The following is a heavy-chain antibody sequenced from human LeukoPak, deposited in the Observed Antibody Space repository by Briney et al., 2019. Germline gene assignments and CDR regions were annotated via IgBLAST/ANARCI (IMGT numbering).Heavy chain of an antibody. CDR3: AKGEDYGSGTVHFAS. J-gene: IGHJ4*02. Sequence: SETLSLTCAVSGGSISSSNWWSWVRQPPGKGLEWIGEIYHGGSTNYNPSLKSRVAMSVDRSGNQFSLNLSSVTAADTAVYYCAKGEDYGSGTVHFASWGQGTLVSVSS. D-gene: IGHD3-10*01. CDR2: IYHGGST. CDR1: GGSISSSNW. V-gene: IGHV4-4*02.